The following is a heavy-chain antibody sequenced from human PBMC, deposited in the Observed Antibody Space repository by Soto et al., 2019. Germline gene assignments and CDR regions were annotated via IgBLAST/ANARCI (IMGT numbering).Heavy chain of an antibody. J-gene: IGHJ6*02. CDR2: IIPIFGTA. Sequence: ASVKVSCKASGGTFSSYAISWVRQAPGQGLEWMGGIIPIFGTANYAQKFQGRVTITADESTSTAYMELSSLRSEDTAVYYCARDHSSSWYGNYYYGMDVWGQGTTVTSP. V-gene: IGHV1-69*13. CDR3: ARDHSSSWYGNYYYGMDV. CDR1: GGTFSSYA. D-gene: IGHD6-13*01.